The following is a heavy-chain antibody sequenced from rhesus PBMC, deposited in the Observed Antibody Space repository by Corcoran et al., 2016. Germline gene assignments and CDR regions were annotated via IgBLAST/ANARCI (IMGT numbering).Heavy chain of an antibody. CDR1: GGSISDSYY. CDR2: IYGSGWST. Sequence: QVQLQESGPGLVKPSETLSRTCTVSGGSISDSYYWSWIRQPPGKGLEGMGRIYGSGWSTTYTPSHTSRVTISRDTSKTQFSLKLSSVTAADTAVYYCATGRGYYYGSGLFYWGQGVLVTVSS. CDR3: ATGRGYYYGSGLFY. V-gene: IGHV4-147*01. D-gene: IGHD3-28*01. J-gene: IGHJ4*01.